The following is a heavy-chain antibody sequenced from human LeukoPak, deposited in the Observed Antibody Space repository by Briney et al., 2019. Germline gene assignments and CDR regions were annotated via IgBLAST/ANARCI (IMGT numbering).Heavy chain of an antibody. V-gene: IGHV3-21*01. CDR3: ARGASVVAGNDNAFDI. Sequence: GGSLRLSCAASGFTFSSYGMSWVRQAPGKGLEWVSSISTSSSYIYYADSVKGRFTISRDNAKKSLYLQMNSLRADDTAVHYCARGASVVAGNDNAFDIWGQGTMVTVSS. D-gene: IGHD6-19*01. CDR2: ISTSSSYI. CDR1: GFTFSSYG. J-gene: IGHJ3*02.